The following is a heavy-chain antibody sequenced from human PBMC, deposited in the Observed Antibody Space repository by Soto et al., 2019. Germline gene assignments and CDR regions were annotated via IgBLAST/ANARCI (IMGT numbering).Heavy chain of an antibody. CDR1: GGSISSYY. J-gene: IGHJ5*02. D-gene: IGHD3-3*01. Sequence: SETLSLTCTVSGGSISSYYWSWIRQPPGKGLEWIGYIYYSGSTNYNPSLKSRVTISVDTSKNQFSLKLSSVTAADTAVYYCARHSNLAYYDFWSGYYMRWFDHWGQGTLVTVSS. CDR2: IYYSGST. CDR3: ARHSNLAYYDFWSGYYMRWFDH. V-gene: IGHV4-59*08.